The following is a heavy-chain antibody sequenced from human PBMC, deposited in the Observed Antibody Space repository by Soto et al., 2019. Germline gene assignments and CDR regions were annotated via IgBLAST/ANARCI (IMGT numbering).Heavy chain of an antibody. Sequence: QVQLVESGGGVVQPGRCLRISCAASGLTFSSYAMHWVRQAPGKGLEWVAVISYDGTNKYYADSVKGRFTISRDNSKNTLYLQMNSLRAEDTAVYYCARLDGHDAFDIWGQGTMVTVSS. CDR3: ARLDGHDAFDI. CDR2: ISYDGTNK. V-gene: IGHV3-30-3*01. CDR1: GLTFSSYA. J-gene: IGHJ3*02.